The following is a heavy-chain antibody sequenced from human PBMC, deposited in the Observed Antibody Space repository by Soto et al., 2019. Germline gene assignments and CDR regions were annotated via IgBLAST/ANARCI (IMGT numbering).Heavy chain of an antibody. Sequence: GGSLRLSCAASGFTFNTYSMNWVRQAPGKGLECISYISSGSSTIYYADSAKGRFTISRANAKNSLFLQMNSLRAEDTAVYYCARGIGSSSAGYYYMDVWGKGTTVTVSS. V-gene: IGHV3-48*01. CDR3: ARGIGSSSAGYYYMDV. J-gene: IGHJ6*03. D-gene: IGHD6-6*01. CDR2: ISSGSSTI. CDR1: GFTFNTYS.